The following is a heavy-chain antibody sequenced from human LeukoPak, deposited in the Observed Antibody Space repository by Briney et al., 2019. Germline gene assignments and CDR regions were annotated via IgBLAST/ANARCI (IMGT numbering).Heavy chain of an antibody. V-gene: IGHV3-23*01. CDR1: GFTFSSYA. CDR3: AGWNTIFGVVTLSY. Sequence: GGSLRLSCTASGFTFSSYAMSWVRQAPGKGLEWVSAISGSGGSTYYADSVKGRFTISRDNSKNTLYLQMNSLRAEDTAVYYCAGWNTIFGVVTLSYWGQGTLVTVSS. CDR2: ISGSGGST. D-gene: IGHD3-3*01. J-gene: IGHJ4*02.